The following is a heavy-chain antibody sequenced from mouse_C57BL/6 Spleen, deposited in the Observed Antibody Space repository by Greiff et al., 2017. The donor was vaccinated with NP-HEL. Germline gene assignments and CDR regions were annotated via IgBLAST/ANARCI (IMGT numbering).Heavy chain of an antibody. Sequence: EVKLVESGGDLVKPGGSLKLSCAASGFTFSSYGMSWVRQTPDKRLEWVATISSGGSYTYYPDSVKGRFTISRENAKNTLYLQKSSLKSEDTAMYYCARRDTTYAMDYWGQGTSVTVSS. CDR1: GFTFSSYG. V-gene: IGHV5-6*02. D-gene: IGHD1-1*01. J-gene: IGHJ4*01. CDR3: ARRDTTYAMDY. CDR2: ISSGGSYT.